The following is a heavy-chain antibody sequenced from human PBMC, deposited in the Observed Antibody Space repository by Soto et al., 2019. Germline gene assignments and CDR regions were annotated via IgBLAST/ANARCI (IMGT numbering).Heavy chain of an antibody. CDR1: GFSLSTATVG. D-gene: IGHD3-16*02. Sequence: QITLKESGPTLVRPPQTLTLTCTFSGFSLSTATVGVAWIRQPPGNALEWVAVIYWDGDKRYSPALSNRLTITMNASRSQVVITMTNMDPVDTATYFCAHLMVTYGGVFADDAFDIWGPGTMVTVSS. CDR3: AHLMVTYGGVFADDAFDI. CDR2: IYWDGDK. V-gene: IGHV2-5*02. J-gene: IGHJ3*02.